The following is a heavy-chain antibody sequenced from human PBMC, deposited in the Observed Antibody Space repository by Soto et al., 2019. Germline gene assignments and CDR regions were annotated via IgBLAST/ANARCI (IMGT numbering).Heavy chain of an antibody. J-gene: IGHJ1*01. CDR2: IYASGNT. Sequence: QLQLQESGPGLVKPSETLSLTCTVSGGSISSSTYYWGWIRQPPGVGLEWIGSIYASGNTYYSPSHQSLVTISVGTSKNQFSLKVNFVTAADTAVYYCARHGVNSGSYSEYFQHWGQGTLVNVSS. V-gene: IGHV4-39*01. D-gene: IGHD1-26*01. CDR1: GGSISSSTYY. CDR3: ARHGVNSGSYSEYFQH.